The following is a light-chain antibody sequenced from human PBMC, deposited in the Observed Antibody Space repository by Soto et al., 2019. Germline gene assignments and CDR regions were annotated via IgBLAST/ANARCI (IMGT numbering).Light chain of an antibody. CDR3: QHYNYWPYT. CDR2: DAS. V-gene: IGKV3-15*01. Sequence: IVMTPSPPTLSLYAILIAALSYIASQTIDNTLAWYQRKPGQAPRLLIYDASTRATGVPARFSGSGSGTDFTLTISSLQSEDFAVYYCQHYNYWPYTFGQGTKVDIK. CDR1: QTIDNT. J-gene: IGKJ2*01.